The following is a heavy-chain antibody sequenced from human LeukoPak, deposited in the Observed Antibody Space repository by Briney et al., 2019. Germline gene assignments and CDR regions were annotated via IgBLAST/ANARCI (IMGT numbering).Heavy chain of an antibody. J-gene: IGHJ4*02. CDR1: GFTFSSYA. V-gene: IGHV3-30-3*01. Sequence: PGRSLRLSCAASGFTFSSYAMHWVRQAPGKGLKWVAVISYDGSNKYYADSVKGRFTISRDNSKNTLYLQMNSLRGEDTAVYYCAKDHGLLLEWLFDYWGQGTLVTVSS. CDR3: AKDHGLLLEWLFDY. D-gene: IGHD3-3*01. CDR2: ISYDGSNK.